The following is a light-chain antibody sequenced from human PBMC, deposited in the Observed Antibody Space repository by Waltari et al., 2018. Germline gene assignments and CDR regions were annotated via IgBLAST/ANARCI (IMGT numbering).Light chain of an antibody. CDR2: YDS. J-gene: IGLJ1*01. CDR3: QVWDSGSDHYV. Sequence: SYVLTQPPSLSVAPGETATITCGGNYIGSQSVNWYQQKPGQAPVLAIFYDSDRPSGIPDRFSGSNSGNTATLTISRVEAGDEADYYCQVWDSGSDHYVFGTGTKVTVL. V-gene: IGLV3-21*04. CDR1: YIGSQS.